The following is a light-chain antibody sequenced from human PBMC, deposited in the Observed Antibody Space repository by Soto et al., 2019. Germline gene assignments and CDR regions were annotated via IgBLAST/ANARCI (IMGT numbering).Light chain of an antibody. CDR1: QSVSSSQ. J-gene: IGKJ2*01. V-gene: IGKV3-20*01. CDR2: GAS. CDR3: QQYDTSPHT. Sequence: EIVLTQSPGTLSLSPGESATLSCRASQSVSSSQVAWYQQKPGQAPRLLIYGASSRATGIPDRFSGVGSETDLNLTISRLEPEDFAVYYCQQYDTSPHTFGQGTKLEIK.